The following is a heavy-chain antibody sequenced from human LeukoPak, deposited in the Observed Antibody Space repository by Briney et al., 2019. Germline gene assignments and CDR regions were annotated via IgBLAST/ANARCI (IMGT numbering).Heavy chain of an antibody. CDR3: APEQTSKLDAFDI. Sequence: PSETLSLTCAVYGGSSSGYYWSWIRQPPGKGLEWIGEINHSGSTNYNPSLKSRVTISVDTSKNQFSLKLSSVTAADTAVYYCAPEQTSKLDAFDIWGQGTMVTVSS. J-gene: IGHJ3*02. CDR1: GGSSSGYY. V-gene: IGHV4-34*01. D-gene: IGHD1-1*01. CDR2: INHSGST.